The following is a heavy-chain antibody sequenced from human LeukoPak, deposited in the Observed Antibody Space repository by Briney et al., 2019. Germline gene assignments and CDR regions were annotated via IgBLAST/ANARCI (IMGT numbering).Heavy chain of an antibody. D-gene: IGHD1-26*01. V-gene: IGHV3-23*01. CDR3: TKDQRWDVPHYSDY. CDR1: GFIFSNYA. Sequence: GGSLRLSCAASGFIFSNYAMSWVRQAPGKGLEWVSGISGSGGRTHYADSVKGRFTISRDNSKKTLDLQMNSLRAQDTATYYCTKDQRWDVPHYSDYWGQRTLVTVSS. J-gene: IGHJ4*02. CDR2: ISGSGGRT.